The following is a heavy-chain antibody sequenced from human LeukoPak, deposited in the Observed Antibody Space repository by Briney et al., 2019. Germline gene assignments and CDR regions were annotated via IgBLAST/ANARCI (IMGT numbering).Heavy chain of an antibody. D-gene: IGHD1-26*01. CDR1: GFTFSNAW. V-gene: IGHV3-15*01. Sequence: GGSLRLSCAASGFTFSNAWMSWVRQAPGKGREWVGRIKSKTDGGTTDYAAPVKGRFTISRDDSKNTLYLQMNSLKTEDTAVYYCTTGSSGATSPFDYWGQGTLVTVSS. J-gene: IGHJ4*02. CDR3: TTGSSGATSPFDY. CDR2: IKSKTDGGTT.